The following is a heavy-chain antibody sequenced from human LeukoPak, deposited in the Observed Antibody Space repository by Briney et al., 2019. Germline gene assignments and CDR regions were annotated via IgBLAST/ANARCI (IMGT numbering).Heavy chain of an antibody. CDR1: EYTFTGYY. V-gene: IGHV1-2*02. D-gene: IGHD1-26*01. CDR3: ARKDSILGALPTIAQKEYYMEV. CDR2: INPNSGGT. Sequence: GTSVKVSCKASEYTFTGYYIHWVRQATGQGLEWMGWINPNSGGTNYAQKFQGRVTMTRDTSISTAYMELSRLRSDDPAVYYCARKDSILGALPTIAQKEYYMEVWGKGTTVTVSS. J-gene: IGHJ6*03.